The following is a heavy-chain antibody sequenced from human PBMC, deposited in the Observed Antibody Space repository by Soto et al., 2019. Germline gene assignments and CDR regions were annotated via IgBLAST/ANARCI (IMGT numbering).Heavy chain of an antibody. Sequence: ASVKVSCKASGGTFSSYAISWVRQAPGQGLEWMGGIIPIFGTANYAQKFQGRVTITADESTSTAYMELSSLRSEDTAVYYCARAALMELLEGGKLVCFFCCVVVTRPLDYGMDVWGQGTTVTVSS. D-gene: IGHD1-7*01. J-gene: IGHJ6*02. CDR3: ARAALMELLEGGKLVCFFCCVVVTRPLDYGMDV. V-gene: IGHV1-69*13. CDR2: IIPIFGTA. CDR1: GGTFSSYA.